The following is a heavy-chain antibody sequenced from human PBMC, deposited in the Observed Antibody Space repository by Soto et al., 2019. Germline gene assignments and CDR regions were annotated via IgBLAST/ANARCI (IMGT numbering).Heavy chain of an antibody. CDR1: GGSISGYY. CDR2: IYSGNA. Sequence: QVQLQESGPGVVKPSETLSLTCTISGGSISGYYWTWIRQSPGKGLEYIGYIYSGNANYNPSLTSGVTISVATSRNRFSLRLSSVTAADAAVFYWGKISPPGDYASWGQGTLVTVSS. CDR3: GKISPPGDYAS. J-gene: IGHJ5*02. D-gene: IGHD3-16*01. V-gene: IGHV4-4*08.